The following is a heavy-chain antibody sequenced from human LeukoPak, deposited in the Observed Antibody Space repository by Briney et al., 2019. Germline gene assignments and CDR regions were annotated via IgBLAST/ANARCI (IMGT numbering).Heavy chain of an antibody. D-gene: IGHD6-13*01. V-gene: IGHV3-48*03. CDR3: ATLPISSSWYPSFDY. CDR1: GFTFSSYE. CDR2: ISSSGSTI. J-gene: IGHJ4*02. Sequence: NPGGSLRLSCAASGFTFSSYEMNWVRQAPGKGLEWVSYISSSGSTIYYADSVKGRFTISRDNAKNSLYLQMNSLRAEDTAVYYCATLPISSSWYPSFDYWGQGTLVTVSS.